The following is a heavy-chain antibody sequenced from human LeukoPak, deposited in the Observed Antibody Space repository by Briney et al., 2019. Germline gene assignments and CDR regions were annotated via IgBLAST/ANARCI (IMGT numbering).Heavy chain of an antibody. Sequence: GRSLRLSCAASGFTFSSYSMNWVRQAPGKGLEWVSYISSSSSTIYYADSVKGRFTISRDNSKNTLYLQMNSLRAEDTAVYYCAKIKTSGSGYDDYWGQGTLVTVSS. J-gene: IGHJ4*02. D-gene: IGHD3-22*01. CDR2: ISSSSSTI. CDR3: AKIKTSGSGYDDY. CDR1: GFTFSSYS. V-gene: IGHV3-48*01.